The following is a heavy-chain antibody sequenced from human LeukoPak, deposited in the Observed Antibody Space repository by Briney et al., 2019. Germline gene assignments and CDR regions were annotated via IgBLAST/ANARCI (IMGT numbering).Heavy chain of an antibody. Sequence: ASVKVSCKVSGYTLTELSMHWVRQAPGKGLEWMGGFDPEDGETIYAQKFQGRVTMTEDTSTDTAYMELSSLRSEDTAVYYCATDRILTGRGASDAFDIWGQGTMVTVSS. J-gene: IGHJ3*02. D-gene: IGHD3-9*01. CDR3: ATDRILTGRGASDAFDI. CDR1: GYTLTELS. CDR2: FDPEDGET. V-gene: IGHV1-24*01.